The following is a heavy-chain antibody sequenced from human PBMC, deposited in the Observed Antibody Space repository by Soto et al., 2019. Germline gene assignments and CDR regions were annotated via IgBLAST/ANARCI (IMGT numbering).Heavy chain of an antibody. CDR2: ISWDGGST. V-gene: IGHV3-43*01. CDR3: AKVSMVREITVEAFDY. Sequence: EVQLVESGGVVVQPGGSLRLSCAASGFTFDDYTMHWVRQAPGKGLEWVSLISWDGGSTYYVDSVKGRFTISRDNSKNSLYLQMNSLRTEDTALYYCAKVSMVREITVEAFDYWGQGTLVTVSS. D-gene: IGHD3-10*01. J-gene: IGHJ4*02. CDR1: GFTFDDYT.